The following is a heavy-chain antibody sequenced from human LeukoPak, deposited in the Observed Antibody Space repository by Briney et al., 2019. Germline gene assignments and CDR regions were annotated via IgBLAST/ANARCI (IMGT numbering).Heavy chain of an antibody. J-gene: IGHJ4*02. CDR1: GYSFTSYW. D-gene: IGHD3-16*01. V-gene: IGHV5-51*01. Sequence: GESLKISCKGSGYSFTSYWIGWVRQMPGKGLEWMGIINPGDSDTRYSPSFQGQVTISADKSISTAYLQWSSLKASDTAMYYCARPPRLSFPAYFDYWGQGTLSPSPQ. CDR3: ARPPRLSFPAYFDY. CDR2: INPGDSDT.